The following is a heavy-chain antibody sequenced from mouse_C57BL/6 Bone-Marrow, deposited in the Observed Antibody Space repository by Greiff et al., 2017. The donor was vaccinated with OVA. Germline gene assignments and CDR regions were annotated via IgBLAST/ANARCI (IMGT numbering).Heavy chain of an antibody. Sequence: VQLQHSGAELVRPGASVKLSCTASGFNIKDDYMHWVKQRPEQGLEWIGWIDPENGDTEYASKFQGKATITADTSSNTAYLQLSSLTSEDTAVYYCTTEGIFLDYWGQGTTLTVSS. CDR3: TTEGIFLDY. CDR2: IDPENGDT. J-gene: IGHJ2*01. CDR1: GFNIKDDY. V-gene: IGHV14-4*01.